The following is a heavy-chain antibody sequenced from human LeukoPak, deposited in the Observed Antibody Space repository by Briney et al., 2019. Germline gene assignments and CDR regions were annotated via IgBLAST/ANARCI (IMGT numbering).Heavy chain of an antibody. CDR3: ARHALDLHCSSTSCHDY. CDR1: GGSISSSSYY. CDR2: IYYSGST. J-gene: IGHJ4*02. V-gene: IGHV4-39*01. Sequence: SETLSLTCTVSGGSISSSSYYWGWIRQPPGKGLDWIGSIYYSGSTYYNPSLKSRVTMSVDTSKNQFSLKLSSVTAADTAVYYCARHALDLHCSSTSCHDYWGQGTLVTVSS. D-gene: IGHD2-2*01.